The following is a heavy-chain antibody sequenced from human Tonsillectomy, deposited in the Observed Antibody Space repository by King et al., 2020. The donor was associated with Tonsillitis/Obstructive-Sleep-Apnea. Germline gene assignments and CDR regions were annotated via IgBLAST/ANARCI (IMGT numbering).Heavy chain of an antibody. CDR3: ARHQGYYDFWSGYSRVGAFDI. CDR2: IYYSGST. J-gene: IGHJ3*02. D-gene: IGHD3-3*01. Sequence: QLQESGPGLVKPSETLSLTCTVSGGSISSSSYYWGWIRQPPGKGREWIGSIYYSGSTYYNPSLKSRVTLSVDTSKNQFSLKLSSVTAADTAVYYCARHQGYYDFWSGYSRVGAFDIWGQGTMVTVSS. V-gene: IGHV4-39*01. CDR1: GGSISSSSYY.